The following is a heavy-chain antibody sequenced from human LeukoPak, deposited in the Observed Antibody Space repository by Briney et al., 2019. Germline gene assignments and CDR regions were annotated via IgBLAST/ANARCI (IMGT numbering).Heavy chain of an antibody. CDR1: GYTFTGYY. Sequence: ASVKVSCKASGYTFTGYYMHWVRQAPGQGLEWMGWINPNSGGTNYAQKFQGRVTMTRDTSISTAYMELSRLRSDDTAVYYCARHTGMKPAFDIWGQGTMVTVSS. J-gene: IGHJ3*02. CDR3: ARHTGMKPAFDI. D-gene: IGHD3-10*01. CDR2: INPNSGGT. V-gene: IGHV1-2*02.